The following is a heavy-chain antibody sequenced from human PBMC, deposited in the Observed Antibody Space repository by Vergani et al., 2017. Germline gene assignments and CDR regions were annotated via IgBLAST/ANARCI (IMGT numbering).Heavy chain of an antibody. J-gene: IGHJ4*02. D-gene: IGHD3-10*01. CDR1: GFSFPGYA. CDR2: VSGSSATP. CDR3: AIWFGESTFDY. Sequence: EVQLLESGGGLVQPGGSLRLSCEASGFSFPGYAMSWVRQAPGKGLEWVSSVSGSSATPYYADSVKGRFIISRDNSKNTLHLQMNSLRAEDTAVYYCAIWFGESTFDYWGQGTLVTVSS. V-gene: IGHV3-23*01.